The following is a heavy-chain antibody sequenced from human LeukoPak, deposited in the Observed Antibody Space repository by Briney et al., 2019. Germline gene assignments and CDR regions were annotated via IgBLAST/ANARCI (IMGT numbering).Heavy chain of an antibody. J-gene: IGHJ4*02. Sequence: LSLTCTVSGGSISSYYWSWIRQPPGKGLEWVSYISSSGSTIYYADSVKGRFTISRDNAKNSLYLQMNSLRAEDTAVYYCAREAQIITMVRGYFDYWGQGTLVTVSS. V-gene: IGHV3-11*04. CDR3: AREAQIITMVRGYFDY. CDR2: ISSSGSTI. CDR1: GGSISSYY. D-gene: IGHD3-10*01.